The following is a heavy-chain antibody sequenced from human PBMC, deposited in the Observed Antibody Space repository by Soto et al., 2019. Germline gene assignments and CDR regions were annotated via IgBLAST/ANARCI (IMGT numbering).Heavy chain of an antibody. CDR3: ARVARTTVTTNGWFDP. V-gene: IGHV1-46*03. D-gene: IGHD4-17*01. CDR2: INPSGGST. Sequence: ASVKVSCKASGYTFTSYYMHWVRQAPGQGLEWMGIINPSGGSTSYAQKFQGRVTMTRDTSTSTVYMELSSLRSEDTAVYYCARVARTTVTTNGWFDPWGQGTLVTVSS. J-gene: IGHJ5*02. CDR1: GYTFTSYY.